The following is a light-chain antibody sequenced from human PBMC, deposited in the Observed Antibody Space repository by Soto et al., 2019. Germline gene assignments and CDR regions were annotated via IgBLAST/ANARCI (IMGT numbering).Light chain of an antibody. J-gene: IGKJ5*01. CDR1: QSITSSY. CDR2: GSS. Sequence: EIVLTQSPGTLSLSPGERATLSCRASQSITSSYLAWYQQKPGQAPRLLIYGSSSRATGIPDRFRGSGSGTDFTLTISRLEPEDFAVYYCQQYGSSPITFGQGTRLEIK. V-gene: IGKV3-20*01. CDR3: QQYGSSPIT.